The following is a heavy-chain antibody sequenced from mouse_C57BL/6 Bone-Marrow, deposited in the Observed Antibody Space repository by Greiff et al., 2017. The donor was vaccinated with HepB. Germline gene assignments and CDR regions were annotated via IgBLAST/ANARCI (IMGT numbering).Heavy chain of an antibody. D-gene: IGHD2-5*01. CDR3: TSCYSNRDYAMDY. CDR1: GYTFTSYW. CDR2: ICPGNSNT. J-gene: IGHJ4*01. V-gene: IGHV1-5*01. Sequence: EVQLQQSGAVLVRPGASVKMSCKASGYTFTSYWMHWVHQRPGQGLEWIGAICPGNSNTNYTQKLKGKAKLTTVTSASTAYMELSSLTNEDSAVYYCTSCYSNRDYAMDYWGQGTSVTVSS.